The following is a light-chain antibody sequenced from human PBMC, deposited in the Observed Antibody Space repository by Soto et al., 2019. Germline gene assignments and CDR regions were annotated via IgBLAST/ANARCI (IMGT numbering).Light chain of an antibody. CDR1: QSVSSN. Sequence: EIVMTQSPATLSVSPGERAILSCRASQSVSSNLAWYQQKPGQAPRLLIYDASNRATGIPARFSGSGSGTEFTLTISSLEPEDFAVYYCQQRSNWPPITFGQGTRLEIK. V-gene: IGKV3-11*01. CDR3: QQRSNWPPIT. CDR2: DAS. J-gene: IGKJ5*01.